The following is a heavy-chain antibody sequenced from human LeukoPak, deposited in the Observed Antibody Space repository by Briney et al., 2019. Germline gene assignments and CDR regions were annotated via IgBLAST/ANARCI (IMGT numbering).Heavy chain of an antibody. CDR3: ARVVKGYDYIWGSFTYFDY. CDR2: INHSGST. D-gene: IGHD3-16*01. J-gene: IGHJ4*02. Sequence: PSETLSLTCAVYGGSFSGYYWSWIRQPPGKGLEWNGEINHSGSTNYNPSLKSRVTISVDTSKNQFSLKLSSVTAADTAVYYCARVVKGYDYIWGSFTYFDYWGQGTLVTVSS. V-gene: IGHV4-34*01. CDR1: GGSFSGYY.